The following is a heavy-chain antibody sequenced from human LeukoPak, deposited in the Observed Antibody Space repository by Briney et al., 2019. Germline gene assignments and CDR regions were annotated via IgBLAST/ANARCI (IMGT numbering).Heavy chain of an antibody. J-gene: IGHJ3*02. CDR2: IYSGGST. Sequence: GGSLRLSCAASGFTFSSFWMHWVRQAPGKGLEWVSVIYSGGSTYYADSVKGRFTISRDNSKNTLYLQMNSLRAEDTAVYYCARDSRQDYYDSSGYLWFAFDIWGQGTMVTVSS. CDR3: ARDSRQDYYDSSGYLWFAFDI. D-gene: IGHD3-22*01. CDR1: GFTFSSFW. V-gene: IGHV3-53*01.